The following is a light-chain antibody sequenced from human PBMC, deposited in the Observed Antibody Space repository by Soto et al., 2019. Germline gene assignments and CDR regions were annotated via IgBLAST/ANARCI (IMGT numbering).Light chain of an antibody. CDR3: QQYGSSPIT. V-gene: IGKV3-11*01. Sequence: EIVLTQSPATLSFSPGERSTLSCRASQTVIRYLAWYQQNRGQAPRLLIYDASNRATGIPARFSGSGSGTDFTLTISSLEPEDFAVYYCQQYGSSPITFGQGTRLEIK. J-gene: IGKJ5*01. CDR1: QTVIRY. CDR2: DAS.